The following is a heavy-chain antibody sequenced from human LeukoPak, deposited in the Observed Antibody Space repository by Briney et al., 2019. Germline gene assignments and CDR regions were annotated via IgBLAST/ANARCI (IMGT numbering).Heavy chain of an antibody. V-gene: IGHV3-48*01. Sequence: PGGSLRLSCAASGFTFSSYSMNWVRQAPGKGLEWVSYIGSSSSTIYYADSVKGRFTISRDNAKNSLYLQMNSLRAEDTAVYYCARVGTEFHIDYWGQGTLVTVSS. D-gene: IGHD2-21*01. CDR1: GFTFSSYS. CDR3: ARVGTEFHIDY. CDR2: IGSSSSTI. J-gene: IGHJ4*02.